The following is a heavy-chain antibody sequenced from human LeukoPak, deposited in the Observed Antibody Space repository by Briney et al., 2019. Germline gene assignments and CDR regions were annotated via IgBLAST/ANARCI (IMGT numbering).Heavy chain of an antibody. CDR1: GFTFGDYA. J-gene: IGHJ3*02. D-gene: IGHD2-2*01. V-gene: IGHV3-49*04. Sequence: GGSLRLSCTAPGFTFGDYAMSWVRQAPGKGLEWVGFIRSKAYGGTTEYAASVKGRFTISRDDSKSIAYLQMNSLKTEDTAVYYCTREGVYCSSTSCHDAFDIWGQGTMVTVSS. CDR2: IRSKAYGGTT. CDR3: TREGVYCSSTSCHDAFDI.